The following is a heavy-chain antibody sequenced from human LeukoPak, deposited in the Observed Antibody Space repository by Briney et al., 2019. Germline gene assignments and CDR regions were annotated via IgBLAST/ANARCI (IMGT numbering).Heavy chain of an antibody. J-gene: IGHJ1*01. CDR1: GYTFSSFA. CDR3: AKKVVVGATSPYSDFQD. D-gene: IGHD1-26*01. V-gene: IGHV3-23*01. CDR2: VSGSGVTT. Sequence: PGGCLRLSCVASGYTFSSFAPSWVRQAPGKGLEWVSAVSGSGVTTHYAGSVKGRFSISRDNSKNTLYLQMNSLRAEDTALYYCAKKVVVGATSPYSDFQDWGQGTLVTVSS.